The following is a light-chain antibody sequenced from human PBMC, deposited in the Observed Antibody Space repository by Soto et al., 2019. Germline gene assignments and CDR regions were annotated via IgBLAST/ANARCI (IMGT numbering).Light chain of an antibody. CDR3: QRFED. CDR2: GAS. J-gene: IGKJ4*01. Sequence: ATLAARASQTVGSSFLAWYQQKRGQAPRLLIYGASNRATGIPDRFSGSGSGARFAVSVFLLERDDFAVDSWQRFEDFGGGTKVDIK. V-gene: IGKV3-20*01. CDR1: QTVGSSF.